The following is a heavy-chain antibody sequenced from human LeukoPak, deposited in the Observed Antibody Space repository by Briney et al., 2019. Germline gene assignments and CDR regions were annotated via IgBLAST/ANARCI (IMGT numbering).Heavy chain of an antibody. CDR2: IYPGDSDT. D-gene: IGHD3-22*01. CDR3: ARRGSLGVVLLPFDI. Sequence: GESLKISCKGSGYSFTSYWIGWVRQMPGKGLGWMGIIYPGDSDTRYSPSFQGQVTISADKSIGTAYLQWSSLKASDTSMYYCARRGSLGVVLLPFDIWGQGTMVAVSS. CDR1: GYSFTSYW. J-gene: IGHJ3*02. V-gene: IGHV5-51*01.